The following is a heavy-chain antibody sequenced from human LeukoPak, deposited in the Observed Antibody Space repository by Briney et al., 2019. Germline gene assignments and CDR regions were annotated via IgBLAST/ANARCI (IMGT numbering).Heavy chain of an antibody. V-gene: IGHV4-59*01. Sequence: PSETLSLTCTVSGGSISSYYWNWIRQPPGKGLEWIAYMSYRGSTNYNPSLKSRITISIDTSKNQFSLKLSSVTAADTAVYYCARDQGQGIDYWGQGALVTVSS. J-gene: IGHJ4*02. CDR3: ARDQGQGIDY. CDR1: GGSISSYY. CDR2: MSYRGST.